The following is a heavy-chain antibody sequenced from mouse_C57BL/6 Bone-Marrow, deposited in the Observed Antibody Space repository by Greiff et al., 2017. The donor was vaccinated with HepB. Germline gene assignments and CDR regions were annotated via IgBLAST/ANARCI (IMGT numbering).Heavy chain of an antibody. J-gene: IGHJ3*01. D-gene: IGHD4-1*01. CDR1: GYTFTSYW. Sequence: QVQLQQPGAELVKPGASVTLSCKASGYTFTSYWLHWVQQRPGQGLEWIGMIHPNSGSTNYNEKFKSKATLTVDKSSSTAYMQLSSLTSEDSAVYYCARELGRGAYWGQGTLVTVSA. CDR2: IHPNSGST. V-gene: IGHV1-64*01. CDR3: ARELGRGAY.